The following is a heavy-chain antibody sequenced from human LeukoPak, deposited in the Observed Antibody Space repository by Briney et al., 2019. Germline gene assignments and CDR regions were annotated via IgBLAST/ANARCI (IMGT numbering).Heavy chain of an antibody. CDR1: GGSISSYY. J-gene: IGHJ4*02. Sequence: SETLSLTCTVSGGSISSYYWSWIRQPAGEGLEWIGRIYTSGSTNYNPSLKSRVTMSVDTSKNQFSLKLSSVTAADTAVYYCARLAGIAAAGTFDYWGQGTLVTVSS. V-gene: IGHV4-4*07. CDR3: ARLAGIAAAGTFDY. D-gene: IGHD6-13*01. CDR2: IYTSGST.